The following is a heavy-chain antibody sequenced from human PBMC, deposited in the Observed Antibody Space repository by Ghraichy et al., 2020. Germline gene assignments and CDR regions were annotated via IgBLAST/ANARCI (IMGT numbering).Heavy chain of an antibody. CDR2: ISWNSGSI. D-gene: IGHD3-10*01. J-gene: IGHJ4*02. CDR3: AKDESSGAGGDYFDY. CDR1: GFTFDDYA. Sequence: GGSLRLSCAASGFTFDDYAMHWVRQAPGKGLEWVSGISWNSGSIGYADSVKGRFTISRDNAKNSLYLQMNSLRAEDTALYYCAKDESSGAGGDYFDYWGQGTLVTVSS. V-gene: IGHV3-9*01.